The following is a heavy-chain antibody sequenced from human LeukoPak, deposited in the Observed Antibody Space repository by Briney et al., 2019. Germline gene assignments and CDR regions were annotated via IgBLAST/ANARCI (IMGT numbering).Heavy chain of an antibody. Sequence: SGGSLRLSCAGSGFAFESFTMTWVRQAPGKGLEWVSLISDTGRDINYADSVRGRFTISRDNTKNSLFLQMDSLRVEDTAIYYCAKGLFSAYDKYLDSWGQGTIVTVSS. V-gene: IGHV3-21*04. CDR3: AKGLFSAYDKYLDS. CDR1: GFAFESFT. D-gene: IGHD5-12*01. J-gene: IGHJ4*02. CDR2: ISDTGRDI.